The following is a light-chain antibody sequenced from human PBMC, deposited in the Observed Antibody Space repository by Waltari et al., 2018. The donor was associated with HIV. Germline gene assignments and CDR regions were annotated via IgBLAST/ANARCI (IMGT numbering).Light chain of an antibody. CDR3: RSYTTFITVI. Sequence: QSALTQPASVSGSPGQSITISCAGTGAEIGAYNYVAWYQKLPDSVPKLIIYDVTRPPSGSTDRFFASKSGNAAYLTIPVLQADYEGDDCCRSYTTFITVIIGGGTKLTLL. CDR1: GAEIGAYNY. CDR2: DVT. J-gene: IGLJ2*01. V-gene: IGLV2-14*03.